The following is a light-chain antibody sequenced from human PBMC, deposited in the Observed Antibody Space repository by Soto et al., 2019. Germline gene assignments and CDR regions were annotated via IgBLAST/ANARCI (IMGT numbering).Light chain of an antibody. CDR1: QSVLYSSNNKNY. J-gene: IGKJ1*01. CDR3: QQYYSTPRT. V-gene: IGKV4-1*01. CDR2: WAS. Sequence: DIVMTQSPDSLAVSLGERATINCKSSQSVLYSSNNKNYLAWYQQKPGQPPKLLIYWASTRESVVPDRFSGSGFVQAFQLHVSKLQAEDMAVYYCQQYYSTPRTFGQGTKVEIK.